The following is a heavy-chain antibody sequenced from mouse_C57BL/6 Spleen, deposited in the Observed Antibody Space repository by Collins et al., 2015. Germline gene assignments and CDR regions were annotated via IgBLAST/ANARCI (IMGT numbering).Heavy chain of an antibody. Sequence: EVMLVESGGGLVKPGGSLKLSCAASGFTFSSYAMSWVRQTPEKRLEWVATISSGGSYTYYPDSVKGRFTISRDNAKNTLYLQMSSLRSEDTAMYYCARGYGFAYWGQGTLVTVSA. J-gene: IGHJ3*01. CDR2: ISSGGSYT. CDR3: ARGYGFAY. V-gene: IGHV5-9-1*01. CDR1: GFTFSSYA. D-gene: IGHD1-2*01.